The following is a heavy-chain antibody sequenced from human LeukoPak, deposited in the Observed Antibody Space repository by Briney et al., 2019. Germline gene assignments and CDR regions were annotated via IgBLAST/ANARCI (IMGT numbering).Heavy chain of an antibody. CDR3: AKDMAGGIAVAGTGFDY. J-gene: IGHJ4*02. CDR1: GFTFDDYA. CDR2: INWNSGSI. V-gene: IGHV3-9*01. Sequence: PGGSLRLSCAASGFTFDDYAMHWVRQAPGKGLEWVSGINWNSGSIGYADSVKGRFTISRDNAKNSLYLQMNSLRAEDTALYYCAKDMAGGIAVAGTGFDYWGQGTLVTVSS. D-gene: IGHD6-19*01.